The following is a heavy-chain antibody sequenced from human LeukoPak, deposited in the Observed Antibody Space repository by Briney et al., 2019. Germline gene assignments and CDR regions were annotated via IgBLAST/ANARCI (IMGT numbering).Heavy chain of an antibody. CDR2: INHSGST. CDR3: ARLVQPTCGDYSYFGY. V-gene: IGHV4-34*01. J-gene: IGHJ4*02. D-gene: IGHD4-17*01. Sequence: PSETLSLTCTVSGGSISGYYWSWIRQPPGKGLEWIGEINHSGSTNYNPSLKSRVTISVDTSKNQFSLKLSSVTAADTAVYYCARLVQPTCGDYSYFGYWGQGTLVTVSS. CDR1: GGSISGYY.